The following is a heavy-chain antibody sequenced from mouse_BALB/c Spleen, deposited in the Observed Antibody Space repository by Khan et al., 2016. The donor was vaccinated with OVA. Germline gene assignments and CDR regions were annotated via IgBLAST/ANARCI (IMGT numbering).Heavy chain of an antibody. CDR3: ARESLLLYFDY. CDR2: INTNTGEP. J-gene: IGHJ2*01. D-gene: IGHD2-12*01. Sequence: QIQLVQSGPELKKPGETVKISCKASGYTFTNFGMNWVKQAPGKDLKWMGWINTNTGEPTYAEEFKGRFAFSLETSASTAYLQINNLKNEDTATYICARESLLLYFDYWGQGTTLTVSS. CDR1: GYTFTNFG. V-gene: IGHV9-3*02.